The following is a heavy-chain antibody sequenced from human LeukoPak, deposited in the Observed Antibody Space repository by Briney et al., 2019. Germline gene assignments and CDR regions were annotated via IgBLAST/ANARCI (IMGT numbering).Heavy chain of an antibody. CDR2: TRNKANSYTT. Sequence: PGGSLRLSCAASGFTFSDHYMDCVRQAPGKGLEWVGRTRNKANSYTTEYAASVKGRFTISRDDSKNSLYLQMNSLKTEDTAVYYCARGRKLDYWGQGTLVTVSS. CDR3: ARGRKLDY. V-gene: IGHV3-72*01. CDR1: GFTFSDHY. J-gene: IGHJ4*02.